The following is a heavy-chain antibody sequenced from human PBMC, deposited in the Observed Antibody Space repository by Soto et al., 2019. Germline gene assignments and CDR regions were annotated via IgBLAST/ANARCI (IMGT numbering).Heavy chain of an antibody. D-gene: IGHD1-26*01. J-gene: IGHJ4*02. CDR1: WVNRSNNH. V-gene: IGHV3-53*01. Sequence: PGGSLRLSLCAPWVNRSNNHNSRGPPAPGKGVEWVSVIYSCGSTYYADSVKGRFTITRDNSKNTLYLQMNSLRAEDTAVYYCAKSLRGSYYVVDYWGQGTLVTVSS. CDR3: AKSLRGSYYVVDY. CDR2: IYSCGST.